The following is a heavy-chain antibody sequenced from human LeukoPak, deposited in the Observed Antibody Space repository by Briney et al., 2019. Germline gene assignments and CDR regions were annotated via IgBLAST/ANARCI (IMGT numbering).Heavy chain of an antibody. CDR3: ARVVYSSSWYLRYYYMDV. CDR1: GGSISSSTYY. D-gene: IGHD6-13*01. CDR2: INHSGST. V-gene: IGHV4-39*07. J-gene: IGHJ6*03. Sequence: SETLSLTCTVSGGSISSSTYYWGWIRQPPGKGLEWIGEINHSGSTNYNPSLKSRVTISVDTSKNQFSLKLSSVTAADTAVYYCARVVYSSSWYLRYYYMDVWGKGTTVTVSS.